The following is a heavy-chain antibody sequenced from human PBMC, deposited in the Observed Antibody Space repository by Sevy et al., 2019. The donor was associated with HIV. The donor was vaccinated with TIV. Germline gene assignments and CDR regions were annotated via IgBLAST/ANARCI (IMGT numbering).Heavy chain of an antibody. V-gene: IGHV4-31*03. CDR2: IYNSGGT. J-gene: IGHJ4*02. D-gene: IGHD6-19*01. Sequence: SETLSLTCTVSGGSISSGGYYWSWIRQHPGKGLEWIGYIYNSGGTYYNPSLKSRVTISVDTSKNHFSLKLSSVTAADTAVYYCASPKPDTSGWWFYFDYWGQGMLVTVSS. CDR1: GGSISSGGYY. CDR3: ASPKPDTSGWWFYFDY.